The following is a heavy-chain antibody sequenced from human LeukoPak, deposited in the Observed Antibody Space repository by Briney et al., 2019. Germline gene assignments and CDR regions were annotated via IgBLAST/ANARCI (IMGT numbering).Heavy chain of an antibody. V-gene: IGHV4-61*05. Sequence: SETLSLTCTVSGGSISSSSYYWGWIRQPPGKGLEWIGYIYYSGSTNYNPSLKSRVTISVDTSKNQFSLKLSSVTAADTAVYYCARAPYSSSWFWVDAFDIWGQGTMVTVSS. CDR2: IYYSGST. CDR1: GGSISSSSYY. J-gene: IGHJ3*02. D-gene: IGHD6-13*01. CDR3: ARAPYSSSWFWVDAFDI.